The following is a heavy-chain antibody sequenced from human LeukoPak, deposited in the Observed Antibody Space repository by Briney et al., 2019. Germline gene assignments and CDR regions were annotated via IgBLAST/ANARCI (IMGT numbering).Heavy chain of an antibody. Sequence: GESLVTSFRGSGYSFSFYWIAWVRQMPGKGLQWMGIIYPDDSDTRYSPSFQGVVTISADKSISTAYLQWSSLKASDTAMYYCARPLTTSYDAFDIWGQGPMVTV. CDR1: GYSFSFYW. V-gene: IGHV5-51*01. J-gene: IGHJ3*02. CDR3: ARPLTTSYDAFDI. D-gene: IGHD2/OR15-2a*01. CDR2: IYPDDSDT.